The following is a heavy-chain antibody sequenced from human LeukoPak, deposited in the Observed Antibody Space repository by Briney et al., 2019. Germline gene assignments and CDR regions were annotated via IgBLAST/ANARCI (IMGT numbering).Heavy chain of an antibody. Sequence: PSETLSLTCAVYGESMTGHYWTWIRQPPGKRLEWIGEIHHSGGINSNPSLKNRVTMSIDMSKNQFSLKLKSVTAADTAVYYCARATASGSGRAYDHWAQGILVPVSS. J-gene: IGHJ4*02. CDR3: ARATASGSGRAYDH. V-gene: IGHV4-34*01. CDR1: GESMTGHY. D-gene: IGHD3-10*01. CDR2: IHHSGGI.